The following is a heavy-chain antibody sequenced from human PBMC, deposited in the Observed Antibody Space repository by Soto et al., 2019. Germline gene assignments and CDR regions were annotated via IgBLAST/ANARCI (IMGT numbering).Heavy chain of an antibody. CDR1: GGSFSGYY. V-gene: IGHV4-34*01. D-gene: IGHD3-10*01. CDR3: ARVYYYGSGSYYRY. CDR2: INHSGST. Sequence: PSETLSLTCAVYGGSFSGYYWSWIRQPPGKGLEWIGEINHSGSTNYNPSLKSRVTISVDTSKNQFSLKLSSVTAADTAVYYCARVYYYGSGSYYRYWGQGTLVTVSS. J-gene: IGHJ4*02.